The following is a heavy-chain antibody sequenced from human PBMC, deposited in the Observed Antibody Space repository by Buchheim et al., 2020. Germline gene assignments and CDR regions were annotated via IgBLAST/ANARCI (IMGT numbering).Heavy chain of an antibody. CDR3: AREYSSSSRPDY. D-gene: IGHD6-6*01. CDR1: GGSISSSTYY. V-gene: IGHV4-39*02. Sequence: QLQLQESGPGLVRPSETLSLTCTVSGGSISSSTYYWGWIRQPPGKGLEWIGNIYHSGSIYYNPSLKSRVTMSVDMSKNQFSLRLSSVTAADTAVYYCAREYSSSSRPDYWGQGTL. J-gene: IGHJ4*02. CDR2: IYHSGSI.